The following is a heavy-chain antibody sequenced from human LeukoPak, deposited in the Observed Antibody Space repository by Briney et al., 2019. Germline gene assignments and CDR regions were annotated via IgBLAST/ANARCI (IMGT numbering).Heavy chain of an antibody. CDR3: AKRRAQRSYYGSGSYLYADY. J-gene: IGHJ4*02. CDR2: ISGSGGST. V-gene: IGHV3-23*01. D-gene: IGHD3-10*01. Sequence: GGSLRLSCAASGFTFSSYAMSWVRQAPGKGLEWVSAISGSGGSTYYADSVKGRFTISRDNSKNTLYLQMNSLRAEDTAVYYCAKRRAQRSYYGSGSYLYADYWGQGTLVTVSS. CDR1: GFTFSSYA.